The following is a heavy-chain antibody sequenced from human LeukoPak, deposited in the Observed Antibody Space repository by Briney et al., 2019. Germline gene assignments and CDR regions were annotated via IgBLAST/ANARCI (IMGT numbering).Heavy chain of an antibody. V-gene: IGHV4-38-2*02. CDR1: GYSISSGYY. D-gene: IGHD1-26*01. Sequence: SETLSLTCTVSGYSISSGYYWGWIRQPPGKGLEWIGSIHYSARIYYNPSLKSRLTISPDTSKNQFSPKLTSVTAADTAVYYCTREVRSAWASFDPWGQGTLVIVSS. CDR2: IHYSARI. J-gene: IGHJ5*02. CDR3: TREVRSAWASFDP.